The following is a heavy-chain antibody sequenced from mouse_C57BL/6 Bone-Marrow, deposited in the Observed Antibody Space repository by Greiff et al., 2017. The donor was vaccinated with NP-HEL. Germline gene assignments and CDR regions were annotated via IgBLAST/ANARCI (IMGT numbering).Heavy chain of an antibody. CDR2: IHPSDSDT. J-gene: IGHJ3*01. Sequence: VQLQQPGAELVKPGASVKVSCKASGYTFTSYWMPWVKQRPGQGLEGIGRIHPSDSDTNYNQKFKGKATLTVDKSSSTAYMQLSSLPSEDSAVYYCAPSIYYYGSFAYWGQGTLVTVSA. V-gene: IGHV1-74*01. D-gene: IGHD1-1*01. CDR3: APSIYYYGSFAY. CDR1: GYTFTSYW.